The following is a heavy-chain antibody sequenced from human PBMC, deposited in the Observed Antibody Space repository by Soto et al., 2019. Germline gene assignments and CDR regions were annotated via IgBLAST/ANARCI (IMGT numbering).Heavy chain of an antibody. D-gene: IGHD3-3*01. J-gene: IGHJ5*02. CDR1: GGSFSGYS. CDR2: INHSGGT. V-gene: IGHV4-34*01. CDR3: ARGSMIFGVVALSNWLDP. Sequence: PSETLSLTCGVNGGSFSGYSWTWIRQPPGKGLEWIGEINHSGGTKYNPSLKSRVSISVDSSKNQFSLKVTSVTSADTAVYYCARGSMIFGVVALSNWLDPWGQGSLVTVS.